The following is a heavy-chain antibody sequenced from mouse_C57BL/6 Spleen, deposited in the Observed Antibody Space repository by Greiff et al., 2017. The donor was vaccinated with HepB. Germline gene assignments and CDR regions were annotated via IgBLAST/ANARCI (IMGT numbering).Heavy chain of an antibody. CDR2: INPNNGGT. CDR1: GYTFTDYY. CDR3: ARDSSGQFAY. Sequence: VQLQQSGPELVKPGASVKISCKASGYTFTDYYMNWVKQSHGKSLEWIGDINPNNGGTSYNQKFKGKATLTVDKSSSTAYMELRSLTSEDSAVYYCARDSSGQFAYWGQGTLVTVSA. D-gene: IGHD3-2*02. V-gene: IGHV1-26*01. J-gene: IGHJ3*01.